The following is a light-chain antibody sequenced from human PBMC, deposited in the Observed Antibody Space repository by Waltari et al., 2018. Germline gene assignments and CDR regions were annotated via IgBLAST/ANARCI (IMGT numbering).Light chain of an antibody. J-gene: IGKJ1*01. CDR1: QSVSSA. CDR3: QHYLRLPVT. Sequence: EIVLTQSPGPLSLSRGERAILSCRASQSVSSALTWYQQKPGQAPRLLIYGASTRAPGIPDRFSGSGSGTDFSLTISRLEPDDFAVYYCQHYLRLPVTFGQGTTVEI. CDR2: GAS. V-gene: IGKV3-20*01.